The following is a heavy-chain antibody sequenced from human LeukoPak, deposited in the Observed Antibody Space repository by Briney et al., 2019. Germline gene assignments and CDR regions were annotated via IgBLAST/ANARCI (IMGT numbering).Heavy chain of an antibody. D-gene: IGHD3-10*01. CDR1: GFTFSSYW. CDR3: AKDAYGSGSHPIFDY. CDR2: ISGSGGST. V-gene: IGHV3-23*01. J-gene: IGHJ4*02. Sequence: GGSLRLSCAASGFTFSSYWMHWVRQAPGKGLEWVSAISGSGGSTYYADSVKGRFTISRDNSKNTLYLQMNSLRAEDTAVYYCAKDAYGSGSHPIFDYWGQGTLVTVSS.